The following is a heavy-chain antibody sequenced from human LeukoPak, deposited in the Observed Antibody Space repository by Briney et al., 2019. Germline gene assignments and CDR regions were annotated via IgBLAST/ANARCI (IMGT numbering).Heavy chain of an antibody. Sequence: SGPTLVNPTQTLTLTCTFSGFSLSTSGVGVGWIRQPPGKALEWLALIYWDDDKRYSPSLKSRLTITKDTSKNQVVLTMTNMDPVDTATYYCARTPHDFWSGYYTRDYWGQGTLVTVSS. V-gene: IGHV2-5*02. CDR3: ARTPHDFWSGYYTRDY. D-gene: IGHD3-3*01. CDR1: GFSLSTSGVG. CDR2: IYWDDDK. J-gene: IGHJ4*02.